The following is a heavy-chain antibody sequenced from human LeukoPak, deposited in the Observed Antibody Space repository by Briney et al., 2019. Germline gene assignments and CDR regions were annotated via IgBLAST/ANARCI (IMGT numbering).Heavy chain of an antibody. Sequence: ASVKVSCKASGYTFTSYDINWVRQATGQGLEWMGWMNPNSGNTGYAQKFQGRVTITRNTSISTAYMELSSLRSEDTAVYYCARGARYSSGWSYYYYGMDVWGQGTTVTVSS. CDR2: MNPNSGNT. V-gene: IGHV1-8*03. J-gene: IGHJ6*02. D-gene: IGHD6-19*01. CDR1: GYTFTSYD. CDR3: ARGARYSSGWSYYYYGMDV.